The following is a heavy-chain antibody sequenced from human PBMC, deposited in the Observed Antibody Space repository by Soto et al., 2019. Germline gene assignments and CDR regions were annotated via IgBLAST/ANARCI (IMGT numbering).Heavy chain of an antibody. CDR3: ARAGIAAAGIFDY. CDR1: GFTVSSNY. V-gene: IGHV3-53*04. J-gene: IGHJ4*02. Sequence: GGSLRLSCAASGFTVSSNYMSWVRQAPGKGLEWVSVIYSGGSTYYADSVKGRFTISRHNSKNTLYLQMNSLRAEDTAVYYCARAGIAAAGIFDYWGQGTLVTVSS. CDR2: IYSGGST. D-gene: IGHD6-13*01.